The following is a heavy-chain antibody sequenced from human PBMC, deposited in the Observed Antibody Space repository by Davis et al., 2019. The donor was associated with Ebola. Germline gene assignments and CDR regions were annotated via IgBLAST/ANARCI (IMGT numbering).Heavy chain of an antibody. D-gene: IGHD6-19*01. CDR1: GFIVSSKY. J-gene: IGHJ6*02. Sequence: GGSLRLSCAASGFIVSSKYMSWVRQAPGKGLEWVSAIYSVDSTYYADSVKGRFTISRDNSKNTLYLQMNSLRDEDTAVYYCARAGTAVAGTFNYYYGMDVWGQGTTVTVSS. V-gene: IGHV3-66*01. CDR2: IYSVDST. CDR3: ARAGTAVAGTFNYYYGMDV.